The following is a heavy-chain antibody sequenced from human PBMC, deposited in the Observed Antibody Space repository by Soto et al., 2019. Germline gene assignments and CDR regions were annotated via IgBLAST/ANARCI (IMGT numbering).Heavy chain of an antibody. Sequence: EVQLVESGGGLVQPGGSLRLSCAVSGFTFSSHSMNWVRQAPGKGLEWVSYISGASKTIYYADSLKGRFTISRDNAKNSLYLQMNSLRDEDTAVYYCARDGRQGYDMDVWCQGNTVTVSS. CDR2: ISGASKTI. CDR1: GFTFSSHS. CDR3: ARDGRQGYDMDV. J-gene: IGHJ6*02. V-gene: IGHV3-48*02.